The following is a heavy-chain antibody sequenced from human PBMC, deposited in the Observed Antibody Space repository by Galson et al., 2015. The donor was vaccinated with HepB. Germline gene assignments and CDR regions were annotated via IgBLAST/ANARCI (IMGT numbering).Heavy chain of an antibody. V-gene: IGHV4-39*01. Sequence: LSLTCTVSGGSISSSSYYWGWLRQPPGKGLEWIGSFYYTGNTHYNPSLKSRVTISGDTSKNQFSLKLSSVTAADTAVYYCARHPGLAYFDYWGQGTLVAVSS. CDR2: FYYTGNT. J-gene: IGHJ4*02. D-gene: IGHD3-10*01. CDR1: GGSISSSSYY. CDR3: ARHPGLAYFDY.